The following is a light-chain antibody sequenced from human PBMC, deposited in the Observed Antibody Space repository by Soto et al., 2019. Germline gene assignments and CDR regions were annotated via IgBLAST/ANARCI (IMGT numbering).Light chain of an antibody. J-gene: IGKJ1*01. Sequence: MTQSPSSLSVSPGERATLSCGATQTVNNKVVWYQHKPGQAPRLLIYGASTRATGIPARFSGSGSGTEFTLTISSLQSEDFAVYYCQQYNNWSEPFGQG. CDR1: QTVNNK. V-gene: IGKV3-15*01. CDR3: QQYNNWSEP. CDR2: GAS.